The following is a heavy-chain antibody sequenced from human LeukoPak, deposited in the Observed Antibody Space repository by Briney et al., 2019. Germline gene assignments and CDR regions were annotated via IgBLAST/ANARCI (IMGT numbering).Heavy chain of an antibody. CDR3: ARVVEQQLVRGLDWFDP. D-gene: IGHD6-13*01. V-gene: IGHV1-18*01. J-gene: IGHJ5*02. CDR2: ISAYNGNT. CDR1: GYTFTSYG. Sequence: ASVEVSCKASGYTFTSYGISWVRQAPGQGLEWMGWISAYNGNTNYAQKLQGRVTMTTDTSTSTAYMELRSLRSDDTAVYYCARVVEQQLVRGLDWFDPWGQGTLVTVSS.